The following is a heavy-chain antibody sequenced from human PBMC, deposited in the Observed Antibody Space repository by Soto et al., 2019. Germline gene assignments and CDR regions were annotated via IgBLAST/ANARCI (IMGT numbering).Heavy chain of an antibody. D-gene: IGHD3-3*01. CDR1: GFTFSSYS. CDR3: ARAPYDFWSGLRPRDNWFAP. Sequence: GGSLRLSCAASGFTFSSYSMNWVRQAPGKGLEWVSYISSSSTIYYADSVKGRFTISRDNAKNSLYLQMNSLRAEDTAVYYCARAPYDFWSGLRPRDNWFAPWVQGTLVTVSS. V-gene: IGHV3-48*01. J-gene: IGHJ5*02. CDR2: ISSSSTI.